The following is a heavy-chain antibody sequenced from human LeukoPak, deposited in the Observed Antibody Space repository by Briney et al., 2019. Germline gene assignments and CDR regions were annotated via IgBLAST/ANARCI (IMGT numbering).Heavy chain of an antibody. V-gene: IGHV4-59*01. Sequence: PSETLSLTCTVSGGSISSYDWSWIRQPPGKGLEWIGNIYYSGSTNYSPSLKSRVTISVDTSKNQFSLKLSSVTAADTAVYYCARMSAGLEYFDLWGRGTLVTVSS. CDR3: ARMSAGLEYFDL. J-gene: IGHJ2*01. CDR2: IYYSGST. D-gene: IGHD1-1*01. CDR1: GGSISSYD.